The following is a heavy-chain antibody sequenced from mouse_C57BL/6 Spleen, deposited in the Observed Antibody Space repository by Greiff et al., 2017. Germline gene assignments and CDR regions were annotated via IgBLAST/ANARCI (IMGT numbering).Heavy chain of an antibody. CDR1: GYSFTDYN. D-gene: IGHD2-5*01. J-gene: IGHJ2*01. V-gene: IGHV1-39*01. Sequence: VQLQQSGPELVKPGASVKISCKASGYSFTDYNMNWVKQSNGKSLEWVGVITPNYGTTSYNQKFKGKATLTVDQSSSTAYVQLNSLTSEYDAVYYFARSAYYSSYVHYFDYWGQGTTLTVSS. CDR2: ITPNYGTT. CDR3: ARSAYYSSYVHYFDY.